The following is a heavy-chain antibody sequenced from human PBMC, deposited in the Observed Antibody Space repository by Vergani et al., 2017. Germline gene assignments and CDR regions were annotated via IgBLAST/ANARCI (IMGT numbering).Heavy chain of an antibody. V-gene: IGHV1-24*01. CDR1: GYPLTELS. Sequence: QVQLVQSGAEVKKPGASVKVSCKVSGYPLTELSMHWVRQAPGKGLEWMGGFDPEDGETIYAQKFQGRVTMTEDTSTDTTYMERSSLRSEDTAVYYCATFGGLTSGSYRFDYWGQGTLVTVSS. CDR2: FDPEDGET. CDR3: ATFGGLTSGSYRFDY. J-gene: IGHJ4*02. D-gene: IGHD1-26*01.